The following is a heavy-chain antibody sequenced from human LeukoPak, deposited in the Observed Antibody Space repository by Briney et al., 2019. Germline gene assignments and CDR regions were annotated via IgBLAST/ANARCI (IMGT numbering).Heavy chain of an antibody. V-gene: IGHV3-20*04. Sequence: PGGSLRLSCAASGFTFDDYGMSWVRQAPGKGLEWVSGINWNDGSTGYADSVKGRFTISRDNAKNSLYLQMNSLRAEDTALYYCAREPYGSGSYGVDYWGQGTLVTVSS. D-gene: IGHD3-10*01. CDR1: GFTFDDYG. CDR2: INWNDGST. J-gene: IGHJ4*02. CDR3: AREPYGSGSYGVDY.